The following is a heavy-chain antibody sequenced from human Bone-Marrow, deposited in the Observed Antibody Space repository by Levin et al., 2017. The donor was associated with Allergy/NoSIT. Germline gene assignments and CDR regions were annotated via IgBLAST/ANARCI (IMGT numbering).Heavy chain of an antibody. Sequence: GGSLRLSCAAAGFSVSSNYMSWVRQAPGKGLEWVSVIYVGDSTYYADSVKGRFTISRDKSENNLYLQMNRLRADDTAVYYCARSPARISVPGYFDYWGRGALVSVSS. J-gene: IGHJ4*01. D-gene: IGHD6-19*01. CDR1: GFSVSSNY. V-gene: IGHV3-53*01. CDR2: IYVGDST. CDR3: ARSPARISVPGYFDY.